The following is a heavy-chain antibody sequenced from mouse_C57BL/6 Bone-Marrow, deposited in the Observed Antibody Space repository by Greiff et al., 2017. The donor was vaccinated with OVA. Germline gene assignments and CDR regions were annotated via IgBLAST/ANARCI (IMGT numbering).Heavy chain of an antibody. CDR1: GYTFTSYW. J-gene: IGHJ3*01. D-gene: IGHD1-1*01. V-gene: IGHV1-55*01. CDR3: AHYGSRGGFAY. CDR2: IYPGSGST. Sequence: QVQLQQSGAELVKPGASVKMSCKASGYTFTSYWITWVKQRPGQGLEWIGAIYPGSGSTNYNEKFKSKSTLTVDTSSSTAYMQLSSLTSEDSAVYYCAHYGSRGGFAYWGQGTLVTVSA.